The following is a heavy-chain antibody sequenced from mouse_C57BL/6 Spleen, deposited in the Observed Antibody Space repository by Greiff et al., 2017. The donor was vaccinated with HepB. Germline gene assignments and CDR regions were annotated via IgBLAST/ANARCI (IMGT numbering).Heavy chain of an antibody. CDR1: GYTFTSYW. J-gene: IGHJ2*01. D-gene: IGHD1-1*01. Sequence: VQLQQSGAELVRPGSSVKLSCKASGYTFTSYWMHWVKQRPIQGLEWIGNIDPSDSETHYNQKFKDKATLTVDKSSSTAYMQLSSLTSEDSAVYYCARSGITTVVATSYYFDYWGQGTTLTVSS. V-gene: IGHV1-52*01. CDR3: ARSGITTVVATSYYFDY. CDR2: IDPSDSET.